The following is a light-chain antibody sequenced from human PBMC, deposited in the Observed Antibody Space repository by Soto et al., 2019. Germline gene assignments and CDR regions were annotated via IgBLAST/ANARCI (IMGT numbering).Light chain of an antibody. Sequence: EIVLTQSPGTLSLSPWERATLSCRASQNVGSRYLAWYQQKPGQAPRLLIYGTSNRATGIPDRFSGSGSGTDFSLTISSLEPGDLAVYYCQQYGSSPRTFGQGTKWIS. CDR3: QQYGSSPRT. V-gene: IGKV3-20*01. CDR2: GTS. CDR1: QNVGSRY. J-gene: IGKJ1*01.